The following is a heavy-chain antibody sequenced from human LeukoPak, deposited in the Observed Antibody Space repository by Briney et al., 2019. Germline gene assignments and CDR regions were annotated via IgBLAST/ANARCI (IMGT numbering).Heavy chain of an antibody. J-gene: IGHJ5*02. V-gene: IGHV1-2*02. CDR2: INPNSGST. CDR1: GYTFTGYY. Sequence: ASVKVSCKASGYTFTGYYMHWVRQAPGQGLEWMGWINPNSGSTNYAQKFQGRVTMTRDTSISTAYMELSRLRSDDTAVYYCAREFYRRGWYERWWNKWFEPWGQGTLVTVSS. CDR3: AREFYRRGWYERWWNKWFEP. D-gene: IGHD6-19*01.